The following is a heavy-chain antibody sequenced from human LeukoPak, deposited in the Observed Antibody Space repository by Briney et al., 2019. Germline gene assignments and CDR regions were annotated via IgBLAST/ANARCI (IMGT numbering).Heavy chain of an antibody. CDR3: ARDYYDSSGYYGSFHYYGMDV. V-gene: IGHV4-59*01. J-gene: IGHJ6*02. Sequence: SETLSLTCTVSGGSISSYYWSWIRQPPGKGLEWIGYIYYSGSTNYNPSLKSRVTISVDTSKNQFSLKLGSVTAADTAVYYCARDYYDSSGYYGSFHYYGMDVWGQGTTVTVSS. CDR1: GGSISSYY. CDR2: IYYSGST. D-gene: IGHD3-22*01.